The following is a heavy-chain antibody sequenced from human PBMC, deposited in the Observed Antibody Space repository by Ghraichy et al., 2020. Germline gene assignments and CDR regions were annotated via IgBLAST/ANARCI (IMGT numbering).Heavy chain of an antibody. J-gene: IGHJ4*02. D-gene: IGHD3-3*01. CDR3: ARRVLYYDFWSGSSPLDY. CDR1: GYTFTGYY. V-gene: IGHV1-2*02. CDR2: INPNSGGT. Sequence: ASVKVSCKASGYTFTGYYMHWVRQAPGQGLEWMGWINPNSGGTNYAQKFQGRVTMTRDTSISTAYMELSRLRSDDTAVYYCARRVLYYDFWSGSSPLDYWGQGTLVTVSS.